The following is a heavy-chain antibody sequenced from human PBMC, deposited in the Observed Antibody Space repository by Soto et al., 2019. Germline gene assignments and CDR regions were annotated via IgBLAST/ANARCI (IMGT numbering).Heavy chain of an antibody. J-gene: IGHJ6*02. D-gene: IGHD3-10*01. V-gene: IGHV5-51*01. Sequence: GESLKISCKGSGYSFTSYWIGWVRQMPGKGLEWMGIIYPGDSDTRYSPSFQGQVTISADKSISTAYLQWSSLKASDTAMYYCARHSSYYGSGSLPSYYYYYGMDVWGQGTTVTVSS. CDR1: GYSFTSYW. CDR3: ARHSSYYGSGSLPSYYYYYGMDV. CDR2: IYPGDSDT.